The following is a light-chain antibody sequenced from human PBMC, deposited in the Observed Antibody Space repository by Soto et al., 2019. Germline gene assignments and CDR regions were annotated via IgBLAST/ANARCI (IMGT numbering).Light chain of an antibody. Sequence: QSVLIQPASVSGSPGQSITISCTGTTSDVGGYNHVSWFQQHPGKVPKLMIYDVNTRPSGVSNRFSGSKSGNTASLTISGLQAEDEADYYCSSYTNTNTLVFGGGTKVTVL. J-gene: IGLJ2*01. CDR2: DVN. CDR3: SSYTNTNTLV. CDR1: TSDVGGYNH. V-gene: IGLV2-14*01.